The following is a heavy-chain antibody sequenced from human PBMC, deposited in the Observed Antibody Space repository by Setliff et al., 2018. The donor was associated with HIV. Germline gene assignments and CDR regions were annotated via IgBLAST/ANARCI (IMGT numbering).Heavy chain of an antibody. J-gene: IGHJ3*01. CDR3: VRQSGSWHAGSVAFDV. D-gene: IGHD1-26*01. V-gene: IGHV3-13*01. CDR2: IGTLADE. Sequence: GGSLRLSCVTSGFTFGRYDMHWVRQPAGKGLEWVSAIGTLADEYYPDSVKGRFTMSRENAKASVYLQMNSLRDEDTAIYYCVRQSGSWHAGSVAFDVWGQWTVVTVSS. CDR1: GFTFGRYD.